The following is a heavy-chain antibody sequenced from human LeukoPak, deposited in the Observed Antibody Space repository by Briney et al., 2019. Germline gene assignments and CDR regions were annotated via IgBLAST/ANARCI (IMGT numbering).Heavy chain of an antibody. V-gene: IGHV1-69*05. J-gene: IGHJ5*02. CDR3: ARGSYSSGWYPALNWFDP. D-gene: IGHD6-19*01. Sequence: SVKVSCKASGGTFSSYAISWVRQAPGQGLEWMGGIIPIFGTANYAQKFQGRVTITTDESTSTAYMELSSLRSEDTAVYYCARGSYSSGWYPALNWFDPWGQGTPVTVSS. CDR2: IIPIFGTA. CDR1: GGTFSSYA.